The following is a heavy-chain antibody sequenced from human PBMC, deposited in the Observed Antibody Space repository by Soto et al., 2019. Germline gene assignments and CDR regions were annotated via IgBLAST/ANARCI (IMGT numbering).Heavy chain of an antibody. CDR2: TYYRSKWYS. J-gene: IGHJ4*02. CDR3: SQAAGYISTWFFDA. CDR1: GDSVSSNSAA. V-gene: IGHV6-1*01. Sequence: SQTLSLTCVISGDSVSSNSAAWNWIRQSPSRGLEWLGRTYYRSKWYSDYAVSVKSRITINPDTSKNQFSLQLNSVTPEDTAVYYCSQAAGYISTWFFDAWAQGTLVTVSS. D-gene: IGHD6-13*01.